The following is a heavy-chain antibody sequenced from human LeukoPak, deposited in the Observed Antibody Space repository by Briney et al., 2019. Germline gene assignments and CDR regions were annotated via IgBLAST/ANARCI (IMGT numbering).Heavy chain of an antibody. D-gene: IGHD5-18*01. J-gene: IGHJ4*02. V-gene: IGHV4-59*08. CDR2: IYYRGST. CDR1: GGSISSYY. Sequence: PSETLSLTCTVSGGSISSYYWSWIRQPPGKGLEWIGYIYYRGSTNYNPSLKSRVTISVDTSKNQFSLKLSSVTAADTAVYYCARGGRSAMVSFDYWGQGTLVTVSS. CDR3: ARGGRSAMVSFDY.